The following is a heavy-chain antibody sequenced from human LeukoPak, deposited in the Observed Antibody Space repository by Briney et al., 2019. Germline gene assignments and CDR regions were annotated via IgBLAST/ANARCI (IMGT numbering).Heavy chain of an antibody. V-gene: IGHV4-39*01. CDR1: GGSISSSSYY. Sequence: SETLSLTCTVSGGSISSSSYYWGWIRQPPGKGLEWIGSIYYSGSTYYNPSLKSRVTISVDTSKNQFSLKLSSVTAADTAVYYCARHYSGLGGYFDYWGQGTLVTVSS. CDR3: ARHYSGLGGYFDY. D-gene: IGHD1-26*01. J-gene: IGHJ4*02. CDR2: IYYSGST.